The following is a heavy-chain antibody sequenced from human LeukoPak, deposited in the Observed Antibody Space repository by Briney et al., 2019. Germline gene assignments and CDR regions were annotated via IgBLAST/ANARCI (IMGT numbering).Heavy chain of an antibody. CDR1: GGSISSGDYY. CDR2: LYYSGST. V-gene: IGHV4-30-4*01. Sequence: SETLSLTCTVSGGSISSGDYYWSWIRQPPGKGLEWIGFLYYSGSTYYNPSLKSRLTISVATSKNQFSLKLSSVTAADTAVYYCARVRDVTMIVGAGFYFDYWGQGTLVTVSS. J-gene: IGHJ4*02. CDR3: ARVRDVTMIVGAGFYFDY. D-gene: IGHD3-22*01.